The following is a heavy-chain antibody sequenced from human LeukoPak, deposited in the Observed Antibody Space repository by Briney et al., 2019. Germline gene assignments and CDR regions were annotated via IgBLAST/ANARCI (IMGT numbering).Heavy chain of an antibody. CDR1: GSTFRVYA. J-gene: IGHJ1*01. CDR2: NGCSGGST. CDR3: AKGGGYNYGYVNF. V-gene: IGHV3-23*01. Sequence: GGSLSLSCAASGSTFRVYAMSWVRQAPGKALECVSVNGCSGGSTFYAVPVKGRFTLPRDYSKNTLPLQMNSLRPGDRAVFYCAKGGGYNYGYVNFRGQGALGTVSS. D-gene: IGHD5-18*01.